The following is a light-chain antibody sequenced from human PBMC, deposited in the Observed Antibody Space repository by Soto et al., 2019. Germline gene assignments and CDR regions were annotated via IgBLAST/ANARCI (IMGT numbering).Light chain of an antibody. CDR2: DQT. V-gene: IGLV1-51*01. J-gene: IGLJ1*01. CDR3: EAWDRNLGANV. Sequence: QSVLTQPPSVSAAPGQTVTISCSGSSSNIGDNYVSWYQQFPGTAPKLLVYDQTKRPSGIPDRFSGSKFGTSATLDITGLQTGDEADYYCEAWDRNLGANVFGTGTKVTVL. CDR1: SSNIGDNY.